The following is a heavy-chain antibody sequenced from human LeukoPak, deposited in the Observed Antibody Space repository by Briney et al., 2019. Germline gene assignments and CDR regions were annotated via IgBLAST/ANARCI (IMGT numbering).Heavy chain of an antibody. Sequence: GGSLRLSCAASGFTFSAYWMSWVRQAPGKGLEWVATIKQDGSEKFYVDSVKGRFTISRDNAKTSLYLQMNSLRAEDTAVYYCARGTYYYDSSGYYFDYWGQGTLVTVSS. V-gene: IGHV3-7*01. J-gene: IGHJ4*02. CDR3: ARGTYYYDSSGYYFDY. D-gene: IGHD3-22*01. CDR2: IKQDGSEK. CDR1: GFTFSAYW.